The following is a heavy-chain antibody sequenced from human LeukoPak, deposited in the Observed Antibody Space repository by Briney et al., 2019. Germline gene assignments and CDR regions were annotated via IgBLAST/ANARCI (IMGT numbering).Heavy chain of an antibody. Sequence: GASVKVSCKASGYTFTGYCMHWVRQAPGQGLEWMGWINPNSGGTNYAQKFQGRVTMTRDTSISTAYMELSRLRSDDTAVYYCAREYCSGGSCYSYFDYWGQGTLVTVSS. J-gene: IGHJ4*02. V-gene: IGHV1-2*02. CDR2: INPNSGGT. CDR1: GYTFTGYC. D-gene: IGHD2-15*01. CDR3: AREYCSGGSCYSYFDY.